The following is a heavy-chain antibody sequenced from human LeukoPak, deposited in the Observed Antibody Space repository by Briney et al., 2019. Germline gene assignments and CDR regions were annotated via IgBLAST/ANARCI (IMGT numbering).Heavy chain of an antibody. CDR2: IKQDGSEK. CDR3: ARSLGYCSSTNCYATDPYFDY. D-gene: IGHD2-2*01. Sequence: GGSLRLSCAASGFTFSSYWMSWVRQAPGKGLEWVANIKQDGSEKYYVDSVKGRFTISRDNAKNSLYLQMNSLRAEDTALYYCARSLGYCSSTNCYATDPYFDYWGQGTLVTVSS. V-gene: IGHV3-7*03. J-gene: IGHJ4*02. CDR1: GFTFSSYW.